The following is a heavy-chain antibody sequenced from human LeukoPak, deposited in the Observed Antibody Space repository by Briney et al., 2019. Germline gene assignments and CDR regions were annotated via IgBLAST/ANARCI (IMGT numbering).Heavy chain of an antibody. CDR2: IYSGGIT. CDR3: ARAEGAY. V-gene: IGHV3-53*01. Sequence: GGSLRLSCAASGFTVSRNYMNWVRQAPGKGLEWVSVIYSGGITYYADSVKGRFTISRDNSKNTLYLQMNSPRAEDTAVYYCARAEGAYWGQGTLVTVSS. J-gene: IGHJ4*02. CDR1: GFTVSRNY.